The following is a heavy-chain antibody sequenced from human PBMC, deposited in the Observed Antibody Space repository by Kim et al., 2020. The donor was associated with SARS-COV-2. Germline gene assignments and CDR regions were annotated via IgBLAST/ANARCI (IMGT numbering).Heavy chain of an antibody. D-gene: IGHD2-21*01. Sequence: ASVKVSCKASGYTFTSYGISWVRQAPGQGLEWMGWISAYNGNTNYAQKLQGRVTMTTDTPTSTAYMELRSLRSDDTAVYYCARGGLTPTRYYYGMDVWGQGTTVTVSS. CDR2: ISAYNGNT. V-gene: IGHV1-18*01. J-gene: IGHJ6*02. CDR1: GYTFTSYG. CDR3: ARGGLTPTRYYYGMDV.